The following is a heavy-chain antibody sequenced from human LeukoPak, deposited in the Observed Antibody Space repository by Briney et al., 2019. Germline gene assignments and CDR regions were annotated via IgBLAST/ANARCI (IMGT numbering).Heavy chain of an antibody. V-gene: IGHV4-34*01. Sequence: SETLSLTCAVYGGSFSGYYWSWLRQPPGKGLEWIGEINHSGSTNYNPSLKSRVTISVDTSKNQFSLKLSSVTAADTAVYYCARGLREQQLEQTGPFSVGIASDYWGQGTLVTVSS. CDR1: GGSFSGYY. CDR2: INHSGST. J-gene: IGHJ4*02. D-gene: IGHD6-13*01. CDR3: ARGLREQQLEQTGPFSVGIASDY.